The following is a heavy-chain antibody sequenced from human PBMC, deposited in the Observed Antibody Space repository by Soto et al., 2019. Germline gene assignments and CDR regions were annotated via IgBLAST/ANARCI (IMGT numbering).Heavy chain of an antibody. CDR3: ARTRAADGSFLFDY. CDR1: GGSISSYY. CDR2: IDWDDEK. J-gene: IGHJ4*02. D-gene: IGHD6-13*01. V-gene: IGHV2-70*18. Sequence: TLSLTCTVSGGSISSYYWSWIRQPPGKTLDWLAVIDWDDEKFYSTSLKTRLTISKDTSNNQVVLTMTNMDPEDTGTYYCARTRAADGSFLFDYWGQGTLVTVSS.